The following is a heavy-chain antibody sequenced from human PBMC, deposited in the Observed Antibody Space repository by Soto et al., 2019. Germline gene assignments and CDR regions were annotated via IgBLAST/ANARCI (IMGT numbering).Heavy chain of an antibody. D-gene: IGHD3-9*01. Sequence: SGPTLVNPTQTLTLTCTFSGFSLSTSGVGVGWIRQPPGKALEWLALIYWDDDKRYSPSLKSRLTITKDTSKNQVVLTMTNMDSVDTATYYCAHTAGGYYDILTGDGYYYYYYMDVWGKGTTVTVS. CDR1: GFSLSTSGVG. V-gene: IGHV2-5*02. J-gene: IGHJ6*03. CDR2: IYWDDDK. CDR3: AHTAGGYYDILTGDGYYYYYYMDV.